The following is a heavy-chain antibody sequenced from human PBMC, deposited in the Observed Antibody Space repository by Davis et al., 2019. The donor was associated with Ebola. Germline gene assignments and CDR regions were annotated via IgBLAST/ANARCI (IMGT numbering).Heavy chain of an antibody. CDR2: IYTGDSDT. J-gene: IGHJ3*02. CDR1: GNSFTTYW. CDR3: ASLRRTITGMDDGFDI. Sequence: GGSLRLSCKGSGNSFTTYWIGWVRQMPGKGLEWMGLIYTGDSDTRYSPSFRGQVTISADKSIRTAYLQWSSLKASDTAIYFCASLRRTITGMDDGFDIWGQGTMVTVSS. D-gene: IGHD1-20*01. V-gene: IGHV5-51*01.